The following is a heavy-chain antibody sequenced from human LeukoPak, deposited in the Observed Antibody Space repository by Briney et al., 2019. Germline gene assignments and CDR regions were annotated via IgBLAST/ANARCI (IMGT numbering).Heavy chain of an antibody. CDR1: GGSISSYY. V-gene: IGHV4-59*08. J-gene: IGHJ6*02. CDR2: IYYSGST. D-gene: IGHD2-2*01. CDR3: ARQKNRYCSSTSCYSHYGMDV. Sequence: SETLSLTCTVSGGSISSYYWSWIRQPPGKGLEWIGYIYYSGSTNYNPSLKSRVTISVDTSKNQFSLKLSSVTAADTAVYYCARQKNRYCSSTSCYSHYGMDVWGQGTTVTVSS.